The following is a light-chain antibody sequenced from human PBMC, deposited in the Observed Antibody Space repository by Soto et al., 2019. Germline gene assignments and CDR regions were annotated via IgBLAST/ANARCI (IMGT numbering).Light chain of an antibody. CDR1: SGHSNYA. V-gene: IGLV4-69*01. J-gene: IGLJ2*01. Sequence: QPVLTQSPSASASLGASVKLTCTLSSGHSNYAIAWHQQQPEKGPRYLMKLNSXXXXXXXXXXXXXFSGSSSGAERYLTXXXXXXXXXXXYYCQTWGTGIHVFGGGTKLTVL. CDR3: QTWGTGIHV. CDR2: LNSXXXX.